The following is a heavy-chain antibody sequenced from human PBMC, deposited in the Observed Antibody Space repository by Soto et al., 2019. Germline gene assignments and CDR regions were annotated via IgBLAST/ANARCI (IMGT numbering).Heavy chain of an antibody. Sequence: PWGSLRLSCAASEFTFRSYWMHWVRQSPGKGLVWVSRISGDGSSTNYADSVKGRFTISRDNAKNTVYLQIDSLRAEDTAVYYCARSLPGTYGAFDLWGQGTMVTVSS. J-gene: IGHJ3*01. CDR1: EFTFRSYW. V-gene: IGHV3-74*01. CDR2: ISGDGSST. CDR3: ARSLPGTYGAFDL. D-gene: IGHD1-7*01.